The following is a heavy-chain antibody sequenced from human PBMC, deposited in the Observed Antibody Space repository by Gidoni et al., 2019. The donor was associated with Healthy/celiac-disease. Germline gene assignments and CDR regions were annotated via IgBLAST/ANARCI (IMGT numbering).Heavy chain of an antibody. CDR1: GFSLSTSGMC. D-gene: IGHD6-13*01. V-gene: IGHV2-70*15. J-gene: IGHJ4*02. CDR2: IDWDDDK. CDR3: ARVIAAAGVFDY. Sequence: QVTLRESGPALVKHTQTLTLTCTFSGFSLSTSGMCVSWIRQPPGKALEWLARIDWDDDKYYSTSLKTRLTISKDTSKNQVVLTMTNMDPVDTATYYCARVIAAAGVFDYWGQGTLVTVSS.